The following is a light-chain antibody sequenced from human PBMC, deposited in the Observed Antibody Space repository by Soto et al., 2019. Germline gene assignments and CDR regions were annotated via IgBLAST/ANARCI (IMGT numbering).Light chain of an antibody. V-gene: IGKV3-11*01. CDR2: DAY. Sequence: EVVLTQSPATLSLSPGERATLSCRASQSVSSHLAWYQQRPGQAPRLLIYDAYNRATGIPGRFSGSGYGPDFTLSLSNVQPEHFARHYWRQRRDGPAYTFGQGTRLDIK. J-gene: IGKJ2*01. CDR1: QSVSSH. CDR3: RQRRDGPAYT.